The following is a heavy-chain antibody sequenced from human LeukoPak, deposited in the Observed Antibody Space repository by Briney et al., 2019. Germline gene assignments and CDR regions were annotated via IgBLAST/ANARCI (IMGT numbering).Heavy chain of an antibody. Sequence: SETLSLTCTVSGGSISSYYWSWIRQPPGKGLEWIGYIYYSGSTNYNPSLKSRVTISVDTSKNQFSLTLSSVTAADTAVYYCAAGVYYYDSSGYIPGLDYWGQGTLVTVSS. J-gene: IGHJ4*02. D-gene: IGHD3-22*01. V-gene: IGHV4-59*01. CDR3: AAGVYYYDSSGYIPGLDY. CDR1: GGSISSYY. CDR2: IYYSGST.